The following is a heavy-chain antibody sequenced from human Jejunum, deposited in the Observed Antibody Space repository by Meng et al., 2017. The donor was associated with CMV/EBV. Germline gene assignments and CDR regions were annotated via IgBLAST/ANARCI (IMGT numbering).Heavy chain of an antibody. J-gene: IGHJ4*02. CDR3: ARGDYDFWGGY. D-gene: IGHD3-3*01. Sequence: FSTYEMNWVRQAPGKGLERISSISSSGDTIYYADSVKGRFTISRDNAKNSLYLQMNSLRAEDTAVYYCARGDYDFWGGYWGQGTLVTVSS. CDR2: ISSSGDTI. V-gene: IGHV3-48*03. CDR1: FSTYE.